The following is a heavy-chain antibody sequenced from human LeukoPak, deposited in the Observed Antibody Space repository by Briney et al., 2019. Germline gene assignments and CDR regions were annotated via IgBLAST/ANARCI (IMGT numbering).Heavy chain of an antibody. D-gene: IGHD3-22*01. CDR2: ISWNSGSI. V-gene: IGHV3-9*01. CDR1: GFTFDDYA. Sequence: GRSLRLSCAASGFTFDDYAMHWVRQPPGKGLEWVSVISWNSGSIGYADSVKGRFTISRDNAKNSLYLQMNSLRAEDTALYYCAKDSDSSGYYIDYWGQGTLVTVSS. J-gene: IGHJ4*02. CDR3: AKDSDSSGYYIDY.